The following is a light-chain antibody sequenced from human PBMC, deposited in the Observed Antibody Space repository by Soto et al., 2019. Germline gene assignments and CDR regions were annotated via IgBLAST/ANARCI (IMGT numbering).Light chain of an antibody. Sequence: QSALTQPRSVSGSPGQSVTISCTGSSSDVGGYNYVSWYQHHPDKVPKLIIFGVSKRPSGVPDRFSGSKSGITASLTISGLQAEDEADYFCCSYAGTYTVFFGGGTKLTVL. V-gene: IGLV2-11*01. J-gene: IGLJ2*01. CDR2: GVS. CDR3: CSYAGTYTVF. CDR1: SSDVGGYNY.